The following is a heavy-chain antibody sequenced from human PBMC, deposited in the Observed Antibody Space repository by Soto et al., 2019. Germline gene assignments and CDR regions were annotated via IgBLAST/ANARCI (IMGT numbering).Heavy chain of an antibody. D-gene: IGHD5-18*01. V-gene: IGHV4-59*01. J-gene: IGHJ4*02. CDR2: VSSTGST. Sequence: SETLSLTCTVSGASITQYYWNWIRQSPGKGLEWIVSVSSTGSTNYNPSLKSRVTISVDTSKNQFSLKLSSVTAADTAVYYCASWRYSYGYYFDYWGQGTLVTVSS. CDR3: ASWRYSYGYYFDY. CDR1: GASITQYY.